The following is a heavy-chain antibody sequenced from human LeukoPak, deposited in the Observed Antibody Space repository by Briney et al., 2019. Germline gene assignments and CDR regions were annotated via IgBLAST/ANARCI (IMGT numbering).Heavy chain of an antibody. CDR3: ARGGPYYGSGSYSAFDY. V-gene: IGHV3-30*01. J-gene: IGHJ4*02. Sequence: DSVKGRFTISRANSKDTLYLQMNSLRVEDTAVHYCARGGPYYGSGSYSAFDYWGQGTLVIVSS. D-gene: IGHD3-10*01.